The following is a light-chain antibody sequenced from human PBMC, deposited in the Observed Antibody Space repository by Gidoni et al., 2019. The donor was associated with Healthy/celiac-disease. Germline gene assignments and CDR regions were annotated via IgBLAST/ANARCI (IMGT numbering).Light chain of an antibody. V-gene: IGLV1-40*01. CDR3: QSYDSSLSGSVV. CDR1: SSNIGAGYA. J-gene: IGLJ2*01. Sequence: QSVLTQPPSVSGAPGQRVPISCTGSSSNIGAGYAVHWYQQLPGTAPKLLIYGNSHRPSGVPDRFSGSKSGTSASLAITGLQAEDEADYYCQSYDSSLSGSVVFGGGTKLTVL. CDR2: GNS.